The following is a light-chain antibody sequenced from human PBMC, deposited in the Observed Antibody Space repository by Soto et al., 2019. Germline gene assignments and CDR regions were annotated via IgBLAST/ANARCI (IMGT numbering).Light chain of an antibody. V-gene: IGKV3-11*01. CDR3: QQRSN. CDR1: QSVSGY. CDR2: AAS. J-gene: IGKJ4*01. Sequence: DIVMTQSPLSLPVTPGEPATLSCRASQSVSGYLAWYQQKPDQAPRLLIYAASNRATGIPARFSGSGSGTDFTLTISSLEPEDFAVYYCQQRSNFGGGTKVDI.